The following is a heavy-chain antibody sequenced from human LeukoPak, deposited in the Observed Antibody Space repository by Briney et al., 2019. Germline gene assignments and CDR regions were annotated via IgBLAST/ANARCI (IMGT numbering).Heavy chain of an antibody. CDR2: INPNSGNT. D-gene: IGHD3-16*01. V-gene: IGHV1-8*02. CDR1: GYTFTGYY. Sequence: ASVKVSCKASGYTFTGYYMHWVRQAPGQGLEWMGWINPNSGNTGYAQKFQGRVTMTRNTSISTAYMELSSLRSEDTAVYYCARTWGASDYYYYMDVWGKGTTVTISS. J-gene: IGHJ6*03. CDR3: ARTWGASDYYYYMDV.